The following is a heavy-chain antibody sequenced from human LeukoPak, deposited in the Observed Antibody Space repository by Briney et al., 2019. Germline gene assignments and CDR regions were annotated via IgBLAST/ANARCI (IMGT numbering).Heavy chain of an antibody. D-gene: IGHD6-13*01. CDR3: ARASLPHLAAADWFDP. V-gene: IGHV3-9*01. J-gene: IGHJ5*02. CDR1: GFTFDDYA. Sequence: GGSLRLSCAASGFTFDDYAMHWVRHAPGKGLEWVSGISWNSGSIGYADSVKGRFTISRDNAKNSLYLQMNSLRAEDTAVYYCARASLPHLAAADWFDPWGQGTLVTVSS. CDR2: ISWNSGSI.